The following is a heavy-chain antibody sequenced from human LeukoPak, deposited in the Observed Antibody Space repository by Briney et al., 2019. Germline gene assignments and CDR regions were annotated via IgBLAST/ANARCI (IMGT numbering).Heavy chain of an antibody. CDR2: IYYSGST. V-gene: IGHV4-59*08. J-gene: IGHJ6*02. Sequence: SETLSLTCTVSGGSISSYYWSWIRQPPGKGLEWIGYIYYSGSTNYNPSLKSRVTISVDTSKNQFSLKLSSVTAADTAVYYCARTGMYSSGWPAPYYYYYGMDVWGQGTTVTVSS. D-gene: IGHD6-19*01. CDR3: ARTGMYSSGWPAPYYYYYGMDV. CDR1: GGSISSYY.